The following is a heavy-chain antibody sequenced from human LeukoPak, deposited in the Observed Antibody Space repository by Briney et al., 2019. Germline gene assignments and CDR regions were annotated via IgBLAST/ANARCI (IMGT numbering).Heavy chain of an antibody. CDR3: SRQGTGDELDY. V-gene: IGHV1-2*02. Sequence: ASVKVSCKASGYTLTGNYMHWVRQAPGQGLEWMGWINPSSSGTLYAQKFQGRVTMTRDTSITTAYMELRRLRSDDTAVYYCSRQGTGDELDYWGQGTLVTVSS. CDR1: GYTLTGNY. J-gene: IGHJ4*02. CDR2: INPSSSGT. D-gene: IGHD7-27*01.